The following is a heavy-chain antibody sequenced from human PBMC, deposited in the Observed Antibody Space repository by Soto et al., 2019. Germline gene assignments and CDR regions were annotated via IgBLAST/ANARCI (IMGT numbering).Heavy chain of an antibody. CDR3: ARTNGAYSNYFDY. J-gene: IGHJ4*02. CDR1: GFTFSSYS. V-gene: IGHV3-21*01. CDR2: IGGSSGHI. Sequence: EVQLVESGGGLVKPGGSLRLSCAASGFTFSSYSMVWVGQAPEKGLEWVSSIGGSSGHIYYADSLKGRFTISRDNAKNSLYLQMNSLRVDDTAVYYCARTNGAYSNYFDYWGQGTLVTVSS. D-gene: IGHD2-8*01.